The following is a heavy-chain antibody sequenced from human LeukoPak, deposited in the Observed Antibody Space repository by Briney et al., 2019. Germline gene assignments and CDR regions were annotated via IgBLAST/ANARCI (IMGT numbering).Heavy chain of an antibody. D-gene: IGHD1-1*01. Sequence: SVKVSCKASGGTFSSYAISWVRQAPGQGLEWMGGIIPIFGTANYAQKFQGRVTITADESTSTAYMELSSLRSEDTAVYYCARFNWNDGRGVNWFDPWGQGTLVTVSS. J-gene: IGHJ5*02. CDR1: GGTFSSYA. CDR2: IIPIFGTA. CDR3: ARFNWNDGRGVNWFDP. V-gene: IGHV1-69*01.